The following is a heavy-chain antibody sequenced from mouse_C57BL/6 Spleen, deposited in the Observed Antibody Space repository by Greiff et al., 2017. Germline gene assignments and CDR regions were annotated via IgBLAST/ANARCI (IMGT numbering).Heavy chain of an antibody. D-gene: IGHD1-1*01. J-gene: IGHJ1*03. CDR3: ARQEVATAFSV. Sequence: EVNLVESGGDLVKPGGSLKLSCAASGFTFSSYGMSWVRQTPDKRLEWVATISSGGSYTYYPDSVKGRFTISRDNAKNTLYLQMSSLKSEDTAMYYCARQEVATAFSVWGTGTTVTVSS. CDR1: GFTFSSYG. CDR2: ISSGGSYT. V-gene: IGHV5-6*01.